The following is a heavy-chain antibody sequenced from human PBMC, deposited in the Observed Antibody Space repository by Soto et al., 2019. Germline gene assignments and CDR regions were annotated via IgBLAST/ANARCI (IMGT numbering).Heavy chain of an antibody. CDR3: ARSEQLVNYGMDV. D-gene: IGHD6-6*01. J-gene: IGHJ6*02. CDR2: IYYSGST. V-gene: IGHV4-30-4*01. Sequence: PSETLSLTCTVSGGSISSGDYYWSWIRQPPGKGLEWIGYIYYSGSTYYNPSLKSRVTISVDTSKNQFSLKLSSATAADTAVYYCARSEQLVNYGMDVWGQGTTVTVSS. CDR1: GGSISSGDYY.